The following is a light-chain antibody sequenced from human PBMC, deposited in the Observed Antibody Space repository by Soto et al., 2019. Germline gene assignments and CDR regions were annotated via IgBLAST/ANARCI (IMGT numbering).Light chain of an antibody. V-gene: IGKV1-33*01. CDR2: DAA. CDR1: KDITNY. CDR3: QQYENRPLT. J-gene: IGKJ4*01. Sequence: DIQLTQSPPSLSASVGDGVTITCQASKDITNYLNWYQHKSGKSPKLLIFDAANLEAGVPSRFSGRGSGTQFTFTISSLQPEDVATYYCQQYENRPLTFGGGTKVE.